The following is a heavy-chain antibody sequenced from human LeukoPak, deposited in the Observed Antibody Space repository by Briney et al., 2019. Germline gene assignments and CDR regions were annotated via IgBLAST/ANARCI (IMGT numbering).Heavy chain of an antibody. CDR1: AYTFTPSG. Sequence: VSGKVSCNASAYTFTPSGISWAPQAPGQGLGWMGWISASNGNTHYAQKIQGRVTMTTDTSASTAYMELRSLRSDDTAVYYCARDSGSYPYFDYWGQGSLVTVSS. CDR2: ISASNGNT. D-gene: IGHD1-26*01. CDR3: ARDSGSYPYFDY. V-gene: IGHV1-18*01. J-gene: IGHJ4*02.